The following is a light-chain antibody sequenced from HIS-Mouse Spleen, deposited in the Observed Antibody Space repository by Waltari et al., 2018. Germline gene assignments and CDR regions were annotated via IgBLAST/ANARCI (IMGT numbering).Light chain of an antibody. V-gene: IGLV3-21*02. CDR2: DDS. CDR1: NIGRKS. CDR3: QVWDSSSDHYV. J-gene: IGLJ1*01. Sequence: SYVLTQPPSVSVAPGQTARITCGRNNIGRKSVHWYQQKPGQAPVLGVYDDSDRPSGSPELFSGSNSGNTATLTISRVEAGDEADYYCQVWDSSSDHYVFGTGTNVTVL.